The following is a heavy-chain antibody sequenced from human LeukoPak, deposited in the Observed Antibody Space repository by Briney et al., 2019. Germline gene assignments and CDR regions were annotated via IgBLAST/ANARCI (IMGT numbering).Heavy chain of an antibody. J-gene: IGHJ4*02. Sequence: PSETLSLTCTVSGGSVSSGSYYWSWIRQPPGKGLEWIGYIYYSGSTNYNPSLKSRVTISVDTSKNQFSLKLSSVTAADTAVYYCARGPTGSTGFDYWGQGTLVTVSS. CDR2: IYYSGST. CDR3: ARGPTGSTGFDY. D-gene: IGHD4-17*01. CDR1: GGSVSSGSYY. V-gene: IGHV4-61*01.